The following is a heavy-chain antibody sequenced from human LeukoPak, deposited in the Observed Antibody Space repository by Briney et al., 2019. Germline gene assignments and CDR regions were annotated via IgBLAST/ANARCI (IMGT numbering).Heavy chain of an antibody. J-gene: IGHJ4*02. CDR3: ASRYCSGGSCYNPY. CDR1: GFTFSDYY. V-gene: IGHV3-11*03. CDR2: ISSSSTYT. D-gene: IGHD2-15*01. Sequence: GGSLRLSCAASGFTFSDYYMSWIRQAPGKGLEGVSYISSSSTYTNYADSVKGRFTISRDNAKNSLYLQMNSLRAEDTAVYYCASRYCSGGSCYNPYWGQGTLVTVSS.